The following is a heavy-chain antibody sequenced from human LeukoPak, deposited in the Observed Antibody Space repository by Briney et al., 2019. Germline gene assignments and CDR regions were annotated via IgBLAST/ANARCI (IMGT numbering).Heavy chain of an antibody. D-gene: IGHD3-10*01. Sequence: GGSLRLSCAASGFTFSSYEMNWVRQAPGKGLEWVSYISSSSSTIYYADSVKGRFTISRDNSKNTVYLEVISLTDEDTAVYYCAKDDAWLRYGEWSQGTLVTVSS. J-gene: IGHJ4*02. V-gene: IGHV3-48*02. CDR3: AKDDAWLRYGE. CDR1: GFTFSSYE. CDR2: ISSSSSTI.